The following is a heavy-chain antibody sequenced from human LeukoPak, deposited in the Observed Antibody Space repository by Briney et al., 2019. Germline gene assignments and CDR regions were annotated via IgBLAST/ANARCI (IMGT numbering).Heavy chain of an antibody. D-gene: IGHD4-17*01. CDR1: GASISSSSYY. CDR3: ATTTVHDAFDI. CDR2: VYSSGTT. V-gene: IGHV4-39*01. J-gene: IGHJ3*02. Sequence: SETLSLTCAVSGASISSSSYYWGWIRLSPGKGLEWIGSVYSSGTTYYNPSLTSRVSISVDTSKNQFSLKLRSVTAADTAVYYCATTTVHDAFDIWGQGTMVTVSS.